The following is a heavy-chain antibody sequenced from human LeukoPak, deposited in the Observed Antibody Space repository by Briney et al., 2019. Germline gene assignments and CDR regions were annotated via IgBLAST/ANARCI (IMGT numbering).Heavy chain of an antibody. Sequence: PGGSLRLSCAASGFTFSNFNMHWVRQAPGKGLEWLAYISYDGGNKYYADSVKGRFTISRDNSKNTLYLQMNSLRAEDTAVYYCARGTTDFDYWGQGTLVTVSS. D-gene: IGHD1-1*01. CDR3: ARGTTDFDY. J-gene: IGHJ4*02. CDR1: GFTFSNFN. CDR2: ISYDGGNK. V-gene: IGHV3-33*05.